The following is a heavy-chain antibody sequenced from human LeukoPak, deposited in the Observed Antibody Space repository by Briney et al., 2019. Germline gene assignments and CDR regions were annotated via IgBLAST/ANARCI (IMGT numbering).Heavy chain of an antibody. D-gene: IGHD3-3*01. CDR1: GYTFTCYY. CDR3: VTYYDFWSGYYTGIIGAYGMDV. CDR2: INPNSGGT. J-gene: IGHJ6*02. Sequence: ASVKVSCKASGYTFTCYYMHWVRQAPGQGLEWMGRINPNSGGTNYAQKFQGRVTMTRDTSISTAYMELSRLRSDDTAVYYCVTYYDFWSGYYTGIIGAYGMDVWGQGTTVTVSS. V-gene: IGHV1-2*06.